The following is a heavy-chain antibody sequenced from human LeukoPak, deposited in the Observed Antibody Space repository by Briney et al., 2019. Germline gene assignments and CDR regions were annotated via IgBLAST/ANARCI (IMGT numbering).Heavy chain of an antibody. J-gene: IGHJ4*02. CDR2: IYHSGST. V-gene: IGHV4-30-2*01. CDR3: ARGTVATIRLDY. CDR1: GGSISSGGYS. D-gene: IGHD5-12*01. Sequence: SETLSLTCAVSGGSISSGGYSWSWIRQPPGKGLEWIGYIYHSGSTYYNPSLKSRVTISVDRSKNQFSLKLSSVTAADTAVYYCARGTVATIRLDYWGQGTLVTVSS.